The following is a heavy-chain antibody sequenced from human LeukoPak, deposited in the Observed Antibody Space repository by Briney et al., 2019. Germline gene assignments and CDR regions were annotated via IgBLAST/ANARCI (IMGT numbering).Heavy chain of an antibody. D-gene: IGHD1-1*01. V-gene: IGHV3-74*01. CDR3: VRAGAGLDY. Sequence: GGSLRLSCAASGFTFSSHWMYWVRQAPGKGLAWVSRVNSVGSNGNYADSVKGRFTIYRDNANNTVYLQMNSLRAEDTAVYYCVRAGAGLDYWGQGTLVTVCS. CDR2: VNSVGSNG. CDR1: GFTFSSHW. J-gene: IGHJ4*02.